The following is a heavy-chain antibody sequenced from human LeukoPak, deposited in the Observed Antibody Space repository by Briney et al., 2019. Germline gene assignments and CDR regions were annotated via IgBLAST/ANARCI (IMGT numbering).Heavy chain of an antibody. CDR1: GFTFSIHG. CDR2: ISSGSRTI. V-gene: IGHV3-48*01. Sequence: TGGSLRLSCAASGFTFSIHGMHWARQAPGKGLEWTSYISSGSRTITYADSVKGRFTISRDDAKNSLYLQMDSLRAEDTAVYYCARQSPAFDYWGQGTLVSVSS. J-gene: IGHJ4*02. CDR3: ARQSPAFDY.